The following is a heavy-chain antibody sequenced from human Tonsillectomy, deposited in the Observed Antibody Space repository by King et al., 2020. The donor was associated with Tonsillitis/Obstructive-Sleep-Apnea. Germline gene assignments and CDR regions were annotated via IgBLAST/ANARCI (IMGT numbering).Heavy chain of an antibody. Sequence: QLQESGPGLVKPSETLSLTCTVSGGSISSYYWSWIRQPPGKGLEWIGYIYYSGSTNYNPSLKSRVTISVDTSKNQFSLKLSSVTAADTAVYYCARQRRDPIGRGNWFDPWGQGTLVTVSS. V-gene: IGHV4-59*08. J-gene: IGHJ5*02. D-gene: IGHD1-26*01. CDR2: IYYSGST. CDR1: GGSISSYY. CDR3: ARQRRDPIGRGNWFDP.